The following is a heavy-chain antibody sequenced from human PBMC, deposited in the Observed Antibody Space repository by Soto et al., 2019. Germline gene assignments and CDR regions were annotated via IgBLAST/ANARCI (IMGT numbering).Heavy chain of an antibody. J-gene: IGHJ4*02. CDR3: ATEIDGTTVTSLDY. V-gene: IGHV1-3*01. D-gene: IGHD4-17*01. CDR2: INVDNGNT. Sequence: GASVKVSCKASGYTFSGSVMHWFRQAPGQRLEWMGWINVDNGNTKYSQKFQGRVTITRDTSASTAYMELSSLRSEDTTVYYCATEIDGTTVTSLDYWGQGTLVTVSS. CDR1: GYTFSGSV.